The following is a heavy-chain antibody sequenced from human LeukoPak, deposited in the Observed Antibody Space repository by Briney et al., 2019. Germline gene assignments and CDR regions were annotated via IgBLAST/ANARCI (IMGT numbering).Heavy chain of an antibody. Sequence: SETLSLTCAVYGGSFSGYYWSWIRQPPGKGLEWIGEINHSGSTNYNPSLKSRVTISVDTSKNQFSLKLSSVTAADTAVYYCARDLWFGEITDYWGQGTLVTVSS. CDR3: ARDLWFGEITDY. J-gene: IGHJ4*02. CDR1: GGSFSGYY. CDR2: INHSGST. V-gene: IGHV4-34*01. D-gene: IGHD3-10*01.